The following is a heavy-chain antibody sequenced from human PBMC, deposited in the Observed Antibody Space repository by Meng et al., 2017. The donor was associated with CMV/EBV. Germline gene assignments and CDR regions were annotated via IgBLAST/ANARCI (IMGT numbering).Heavy chain of an antibody. CDR1: GFTFSSYA. D-gene: IGHD2-15*01. J-gene: IGHJ4*02. V-gene: IGHV3-30-3*01. CDR2: ISYDGSNK. CDR3: ARGVRTIQAAEYDY. Sequence: LSLTCAASGFTFSSYAMHWVRQAPGKGLEWVAVISYDGSNKYYADSVKGRFTIPRDNSKNTLYLQMNSLRAEDTAVYYCARGVRTIQAAEYDYWGQGTLVTVSS.